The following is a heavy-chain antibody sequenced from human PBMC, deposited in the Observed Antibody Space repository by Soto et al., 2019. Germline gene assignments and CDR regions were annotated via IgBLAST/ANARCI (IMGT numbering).Heavy chain of an antibody. D-gene: IGHD6-13*01. CDR1: GYSFTGYY. Sequence: ASVKVSCKASGYSFTGYYMHWVRQAPGQGLEWMGWINPNSGGTNYAQKFQGRVTMTRDTSISTAYMELSRLRSDDTAVYYCARSGLEGSSWNIFYYYYGMDVWGQGTTVTVSS. CDR3: ARSGLEGSSWNIFYYYYGMDV. J-gene: IGHJ6*02. V-gene: IGHV1-2*02. CDR2: INPNSGGT.